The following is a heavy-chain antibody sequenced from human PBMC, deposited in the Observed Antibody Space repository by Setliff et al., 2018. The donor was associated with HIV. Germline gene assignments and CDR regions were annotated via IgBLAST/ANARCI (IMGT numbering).Heavy chain of an antibody. CDR3: ARGSGTYYDFWSGYGIDY. Sequence: PGGSLRLSCAASGFTFSSYEMHWVRQVTGKGLEWVSAIGTAGDTYYPGSVKGRFIISRENAKNSMYLQMNSLRAEDTAVYYCARGSGTYYDFWSGYGIDYWGQGTLVTVSS. CDR2: IGTAGDT. V-gene: IGHV3-13*01. J-gene: IGHJ4*02. D-gene: IGHD3-3*01. CDR1: GFTFSSYE.